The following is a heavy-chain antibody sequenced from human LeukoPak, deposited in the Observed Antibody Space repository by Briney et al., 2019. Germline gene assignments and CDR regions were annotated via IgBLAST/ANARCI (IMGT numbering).Heavy chain of an antibody. Sequence: GGSLRLSCAASGFTFDDYAMHWVRQAPGKGLEWVSGISWNSGSIGYADSVKGRFTISRDNAKNSLYLQMNSLRAEDTALYYCAKDMSYDSSGWLNAFDIWGQGTMVTVSS. CDR2: ISWNSGSI. CDR1: GFTFDDYA. J-gene: IGHJ3*02. CDR3: AKDMSYDSSGWLNAFDI. D-gene: IGHD3-22*01. V-gene: IGHV3-9*01.